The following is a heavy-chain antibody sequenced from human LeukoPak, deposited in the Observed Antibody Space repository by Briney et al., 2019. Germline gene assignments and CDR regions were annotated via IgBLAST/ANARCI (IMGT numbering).Heavy chain of an antibody. Sequence: QSGGSLRLSCEASGFAVSSNYISWVRQAPGKGLEWVSAISGSGGSTYYADSVKGRFTISRDNSKSTLSLRMNSLRAQDTGVYYCAKGVRVVVVTAIWFVICGHEALVTVSS. V-gene: IGHV3-23*01. CDR3: AKGVRVVVVTAIWFVI. CDR2: ISGSGGST. J-gene: IGHJ5*01. CDR1: GFAVSSNY. D-gene: IGHD2-21*02.